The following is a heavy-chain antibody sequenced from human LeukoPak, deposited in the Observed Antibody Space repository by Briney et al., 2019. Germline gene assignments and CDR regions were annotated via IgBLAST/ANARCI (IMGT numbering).Heavy chain of an antibody. CDR1: GFTFSSYT. Sequence: PGGSLRLSCAASGFTFSSYTMSWVRQAPGKGLEWVSAISGSGYSTYYADSVKGRFTISRDNSKNTLFLQMNTLRAEDTALYSCTKDTALDYWGQGTLVTVSS. V-gene: IGHV3-23*01. D-gene: IGHD4-17*01. CDR3: TKDTALDY. CDR2: ISGSGYST. J-gene: IGHJ4*02.